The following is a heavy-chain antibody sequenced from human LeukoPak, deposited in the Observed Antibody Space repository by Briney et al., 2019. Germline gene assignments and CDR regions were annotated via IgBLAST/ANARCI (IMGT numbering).Heavy chain of an antibody. CDR1: GYTFTSYY. J-gene: IGHJ3*02. D-gene: IGHD3-10*01. V-gene: IGHV1-46*01. CDR2: INPSGGST. Sequence: ASVKVSSKASGYTFTSYYMHWVRQAPGQGLEWMGIINPSGGSTSYAQKFQGRVTMTRDTSTSTVYMELSSLRSEDTAVYYCATRGAWFGELLYHDAFDIWGQGTMVTVSS. CDR3: ATRGAWFGELLYHDAFDI.